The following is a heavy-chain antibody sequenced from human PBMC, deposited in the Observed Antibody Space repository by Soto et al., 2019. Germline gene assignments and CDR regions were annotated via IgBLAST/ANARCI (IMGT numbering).Heavy chain of an antibody. Sequence: SVKVSCKASGGTFGSYAISWVRQAPGQGLEWMGGIIPIFGTANYAQKFQGRVTITADESTSTAYMELSSLRSEDTAVYYCARESRDTIFGVVISNWFDPWGQGXLVTVYS. CDR1: GGTFGSYA. D-gene: IGHD3-3*01. J-gene: IGHJ5*02. CDR3: ARESRDTIFGVVISNWFDP. V-gene: IGHV1-69*13. CDR2: IIPIFGTA.